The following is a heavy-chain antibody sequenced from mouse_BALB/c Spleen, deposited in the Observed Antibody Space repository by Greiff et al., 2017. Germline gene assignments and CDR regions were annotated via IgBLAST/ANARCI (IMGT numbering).Heavy chain of an antibody. Sequence: EVQGVESGGGLVQPGGSRKLSCAASGFTFSSFGMHWVRQAPEKGLEWVAYISSGSSTIYYADTVKGRFTISRDNPKNTLFLQMTSLRSEDTAMYYCARWGGYDGYWYFDVWGAGTTVTVSS. CDR1: GFTFSSFG. D-gene: IGHD2-2*01. CDR2: ISSGSSTI. CDR3: ARWGGYDGYWYFDV. J-gene: IGHJ1*01. V-gene: IGHV5-17*02.